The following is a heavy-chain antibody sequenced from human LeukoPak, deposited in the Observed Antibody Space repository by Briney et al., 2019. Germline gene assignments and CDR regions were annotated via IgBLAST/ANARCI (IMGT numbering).Heavy chain of an antibody. V-gene: IGHV1-18*01. CDR2: ITTYNGNT. CDR3: ARGPYYDSWSGAGY. D-gene: IGHD3-3*01. Sequence: ASVKVSCKASGYTFRDFGISWVRQAPGQGLEWMGWITTYNGNTNYIQKLQGRVTMTTDASTSTAYMELRSLRSDDTAVYYCARGPYYDSWSGAGYWGQGTLVTVSS. J-gene: IGHJ4*02. CDR1: GYTFRDFG.